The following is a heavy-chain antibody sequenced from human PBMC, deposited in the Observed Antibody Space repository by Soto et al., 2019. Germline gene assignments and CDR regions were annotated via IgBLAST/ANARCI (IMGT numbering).Heavy chain of an antibody. CDR3: AGRAFAGYSSGWFDY. Sequence: SETLSLTCTVSGGSVSSGSYYWSWIRQPPGKGLEWIGYIYYSGSTNYNPSLKSRVTISVDTSKNQFSLKLSTVTAADTAVYYCAGRAFAGYSSGWFDYWGQGTLVTVSS. CDR1: GGSVSSGSYY. V-gene: IGHV4-61*01. D-gene: IGHD6-19*01. CDR2: IYYSGST. J-gene: IGHJ4*02.